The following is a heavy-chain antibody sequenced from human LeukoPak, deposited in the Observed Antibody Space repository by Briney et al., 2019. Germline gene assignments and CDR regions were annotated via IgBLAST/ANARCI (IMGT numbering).Heavy chain of an antibody. CDR3: TRGHPGKLDY. V-gene: IGHV3-74*01. D-gene: IGHD3-10*01. Sequence: GGSLRLSCAASGFTFTNYMMDWVRQAPGKGLVWVSSINTDGSTTNYADSVKGRFTISRDNAENTLFILLHSLRAEDTAVYYCTRGHPGKLDYWGQGTLVTVSS. J-gene: IGHJ4*02. CDR1: GFTFTNYM. CDR2: INTDGSTT.